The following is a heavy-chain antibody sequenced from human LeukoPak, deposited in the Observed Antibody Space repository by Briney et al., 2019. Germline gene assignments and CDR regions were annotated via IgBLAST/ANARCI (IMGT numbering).Heavy chain of an antibody. V-gene: IGHV3-7*01. CDR1: GFTFSGHW. J-gene: IGHJ4*02. Sequence: SGGSLRLSCAASGFTFSGHWMSWVRQAPGKGLEWVANINQGGSDKYYVGSVKGRFTISRDNANNLLYLQMNSPRGEDTAVYYCTRDRSRAEDDWGQGTLVTVSS. D-gene: IGHD1-14*01. CDR3: TRDRSRAEDD. CDR2: INQGGSDK.